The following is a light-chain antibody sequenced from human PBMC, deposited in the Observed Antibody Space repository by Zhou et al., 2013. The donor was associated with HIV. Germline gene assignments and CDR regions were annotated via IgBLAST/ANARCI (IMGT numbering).Light chain of an antibody. CDR3: QQSYSLPRT. CDR2: GAS. V-gene: IGKV1-39*01. Sequence: DIQMTQSPLSLSASVGDRVNVTCRASQTISTYLNWYQQTAGKAPKLLIFGASSLQSGVPRRFSGSGSGTHFILTITSVQPEDVATYYCQQSYSLPRTFGPGTKVEI. J-gene: IGKJ3*01. CDR1: QTISTY.